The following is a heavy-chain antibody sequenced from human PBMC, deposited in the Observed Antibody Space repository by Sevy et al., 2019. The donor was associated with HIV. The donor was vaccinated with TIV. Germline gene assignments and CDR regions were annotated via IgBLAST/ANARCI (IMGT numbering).Heavy chain of an antibody. V-gene: IGHV4-34*01. J-gene: IGHJ4*02. CDR3: ARFGNVSNSPNFDY. CDR1: GGSFSGYY. CDR2: INHSGST. D-gene: IGHD6-6*01. Sequence: SETLSLTCAVYGGSFSGYYWSWIRQPPGKGLEWIGEINHSGSTNYNPSLKSRVTISVDTSKNQFSLKLSSVTAADTAVYYCARFGNVSNSPNFDYWGQGTLVTVSS.